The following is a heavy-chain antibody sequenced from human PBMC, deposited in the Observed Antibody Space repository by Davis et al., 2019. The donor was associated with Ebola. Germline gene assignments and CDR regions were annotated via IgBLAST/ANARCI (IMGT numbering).Heavy chain of an antibody. Sequence: PGGSLRLSCAASGFTFSSYAMSWVRQAPGKGLEWVSAISGSGGSTYYADSVKGRFTISRDNAKNSLYLQMNSLRAEDTAVYYCARQLRYFEAGDYWGQGTLVTVSS. J-gene: IGHJ4*02. D-gene: IGHD3-9*01. CDR1: GFTFSSYA. CDR3: ARQLRYFEAGDY. V-gene: IGHV3-23*01. CDR2: ISGSGGST.